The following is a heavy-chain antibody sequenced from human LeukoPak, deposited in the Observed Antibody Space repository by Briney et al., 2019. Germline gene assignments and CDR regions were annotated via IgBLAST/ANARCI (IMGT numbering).Heavy chain of an antibody. V-gene: IGHV3-23*01. CDR3: ARGGASGWYYFDY. D-gene: IGHD6-13*01. CDR2: LSGSGGNT. CDR1: GFXFSSYA. Sequence: GGSLRLSCTASGFXFSSYAISWVRQAPGKGLEWVSALSGSGGNTYYADSVKGRFTISRDNSKNTLYLQMNSLRAGDTAVYYCARGGASGWYYFDYWGQGTLVTVSS. J-gene: IGHJ4*02.